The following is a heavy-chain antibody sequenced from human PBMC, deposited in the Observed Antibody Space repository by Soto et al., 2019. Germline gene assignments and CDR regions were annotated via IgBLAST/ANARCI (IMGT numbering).Heavy chain of an antibody. CDR3: AEDRPRMTAGYFLDY. CDR2: VSASGLNT. D-gene: IGHD5-18*01. Sequence: EVQLLESGGKLVQPGGSLTLSCAASGFTFSTYAMAWVRQAPGKGLEWVSGVSASGLNTDYADPVKGRFYISRDNSKNTASLNMNSSIAEDTTFYYCAEDRPRMTAGYFLDYWGQGTLVTVSS. CDR1: GFTFSTYA. J-gene: IGHJ4*02. V-gene: IGHV3-23*01.